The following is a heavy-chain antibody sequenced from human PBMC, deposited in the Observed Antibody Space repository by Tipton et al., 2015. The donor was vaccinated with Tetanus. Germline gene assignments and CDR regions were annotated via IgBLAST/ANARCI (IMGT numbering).Heavy chain of an antibody. CDR2: INPSGGST. D-gene: IGHD6-13*01. CDR3: ARDASQYSSSWTLLTPHYYFDY. V-gene: IGHV1-46*01. J-gene: IGHJ4*02. Sequence: QVQLVQSGAEVKKPGASVKDSCKASGYTFTSYYMHWVRQAPGQGLEWMGIINPSGGSTSYAQKFQGRVTMTRDTSTSTVYMGLSSLRSEDTAVYYCARDASQYSSSWTLLTPHYYFDYWGQGTLVTVSS. CDR1: GYTFTSYY.